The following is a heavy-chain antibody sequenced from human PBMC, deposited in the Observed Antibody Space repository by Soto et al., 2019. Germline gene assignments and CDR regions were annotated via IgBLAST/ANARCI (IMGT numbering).Heavy chain of an antibody. CDR3: ARDGNFDWLSYYYYYYGMDV. D-gene: IGHD3-9*01. CDR1: GYTFTSYG. V-gene: IGHV1-18*01. Sequence: ASVKVSCKASGYTFTSYGISWVRQAPGQGLEWMGWISAYNGNTNYAQKLQGRVTMTTDTSTSTAYMELRSLRSDDTAVYYCARDGNFDWLSYYYYYYGMDVWGRGTTVTVSS. CDR2: ISAYNGNT. J-gene: IGHJ6*02.